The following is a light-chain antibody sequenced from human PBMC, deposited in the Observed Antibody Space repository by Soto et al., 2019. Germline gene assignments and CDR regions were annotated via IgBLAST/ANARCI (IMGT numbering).Light chain of an antibody. CDR1: QSVSSY. V-gene: IGKV3-11*01. CDR2: DAS. Sequence: IVLTHAPATLSLSPGEIATLSCRASQSVSSYLAWYQQKPGQAPRLLIYDASNRATGIPARFSGSGSGTDFTLTISSLEPEDFAVYYCQQLTFGGGTKVDIK. CDR3: QQLT. J-gene: IGKJ4*01.